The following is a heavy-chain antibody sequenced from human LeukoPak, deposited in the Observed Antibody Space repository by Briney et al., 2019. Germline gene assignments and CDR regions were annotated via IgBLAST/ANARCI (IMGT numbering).Heavy chain of an antibody. J-gene: IGHJ5*02. CDR3: AREGPYGSGTCYTYWFDP. V-gene: IGHV4-34*01. Sequence: SETLSLTCAVSGGSLSGSQWTWIRQPPGQGLEWIGEINHSGSTNYNPSLTSRVTISVDTSKNHFSLKLSSVTATDTAVYYGAREGPYGSGTCYTYWFDPWGQKTLVTVSS. D-gene: IGHD3-10*01. CDR2: INHSGST. CDR1: GGSLSGSQ.